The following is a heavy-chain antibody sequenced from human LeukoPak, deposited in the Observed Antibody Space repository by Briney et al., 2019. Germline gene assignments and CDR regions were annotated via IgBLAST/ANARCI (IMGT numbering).Heavy chain of an antibody. CDR1: GGSISTYY. V-gene: IGHV4-59*01. CDR2: VYYSGNT. CDR3: ARVGTFAFDI. D-gene: IGHD1-14*01. Sequence: PSETLSLTCTVSGGSISTYYWSWIRQPPGKRLEWIGYVYYSGNTTYNPSLQSRVTISVDTSKHQFSLNLNSVTAADTALYYCARVGTFAFDIWGQGTMVSVSS. J-gene: IGHJ3*02.